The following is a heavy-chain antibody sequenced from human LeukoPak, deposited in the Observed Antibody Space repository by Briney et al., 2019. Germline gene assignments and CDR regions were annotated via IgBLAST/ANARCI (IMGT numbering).Heavy chain of an antibody. V-gene: IGHV1-3*04. J-gene: IGHJ3*02. CDR2: INIGSGNT. D-gene: IGHD4/OR15-4a*01. CDR1: EFTFTTYS. Sequence: ASVKVSCKASEFTFTTYSIHWVRQAPGQSLEWMGWINIGSGNTKYSQKFQGRVTISRDTSATTAYMDLSSVRSEDTAVYYCARVRLDYLTYDPFEIRGQGTMVTVSS. CDR3: ARVRLDYLTYDPFEI.